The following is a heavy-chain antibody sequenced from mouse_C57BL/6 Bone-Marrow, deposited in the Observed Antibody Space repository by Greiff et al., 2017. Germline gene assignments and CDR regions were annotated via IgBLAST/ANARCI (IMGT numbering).Heavy chain of an antibody. V-gene: IGHV5-17*01. J-gene: IGHJ1*03. CDR1: GFTFSDYG. CDR2: ISSGSSTI. CDR3: ARDYDGSSYGYFDV. Sequence: EVKLMESGGGLVKPGGSLKLSCAASGFTFSDYGMHWVRQAPEKGLEWVAYISSGSSTIYYADTVKGRFTISRDNAKNTLFLQMTSLRSEDTAMYYCARDYDGSSYGYFDVWGTGTTVTGSS. D-gene: IGHD1-1*01.